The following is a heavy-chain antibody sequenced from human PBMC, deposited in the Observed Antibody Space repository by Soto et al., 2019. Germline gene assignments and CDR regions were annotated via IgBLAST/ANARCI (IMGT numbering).Heavy chain of an antibody. J-gene: IGHJ3*02. CDR3: AKDSPLSGSSHSPYDGSDI. CDR1: GFTFSSHG. D-gene: IGHD2-21*01. V-gene: IGHV3-33*06. Sequence: QVHLVQSGGGVVQPGRSLRLSCAASGFTFSSHGIHWVRQAPGKGLEWVAVIWYDGSNQYYADSVKGRFTISRDNSKNMVFLLVSSFLAEDTGVYYCAKDSPLSGSSHSPYDGSDIWGQGTMVIVSS. CDR2: IWYDGSNQ.